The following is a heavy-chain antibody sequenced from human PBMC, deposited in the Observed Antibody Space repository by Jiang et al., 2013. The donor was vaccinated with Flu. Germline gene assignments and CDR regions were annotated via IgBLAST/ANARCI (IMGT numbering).Heavy chain of an antibody. V-gene: IGHV1-58*01. D-gene: IGHD1-26*01. CDR2: IVVGSGNT. CDR3: ATGHGALDV. CDR1: EFTFSRTS. J-gene: IGHJ6*04. Sequence: CKASEFTFSRTSVHWLRQARGQRLEWMGWIVVGSGNTNYAQKFQDRVTFSRDMSTSTAYMELSSLTSEDTAVYYCATGHGALDVWGKGTTVTVSS.